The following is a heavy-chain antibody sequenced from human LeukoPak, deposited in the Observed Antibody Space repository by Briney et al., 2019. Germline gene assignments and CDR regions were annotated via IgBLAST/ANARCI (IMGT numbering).Heavy chain of an antibody. V-gene: IGHV3-30*02. CDR3: AREGGRTVAGTFDN. J-gene: IGHJ4*02. Sequence: GGSLRLSCAASGFTFRSSGMHWVRQAPGKGLEWVAFIQYHGRDKYYADSVKGRFTISRDNSKNTLYMEVNSPRAEDTAVYYCAREGGRTVAGTFDNWGQGTLVTVSS. CDR1: GFTFRSSG. CDR2: IQYHGRDK. D-gene: IGHD6-19*01.